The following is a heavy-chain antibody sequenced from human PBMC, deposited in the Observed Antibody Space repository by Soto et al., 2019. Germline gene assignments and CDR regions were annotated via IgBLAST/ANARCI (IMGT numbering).Heavy chain of an antibody. CDR2: ISYDGDNK. J-gene: IGHJ4*02. V-gene: IGHV3-30*18. CDR1: GFTFSTYG. CDR3: AKGVFYDGGNSFDY. D-gene: IGHD2-21*01. Sequence: GGSLRLSCAASGFTFSTYGMHRVRQAPGKGLEWVAVISYDGDNKYYADSVKGRFTISRDNSKNTLYLQMNSLRAEDTAVYYCAKGVFYDGGNSFDYWGQGSLVTVSS.